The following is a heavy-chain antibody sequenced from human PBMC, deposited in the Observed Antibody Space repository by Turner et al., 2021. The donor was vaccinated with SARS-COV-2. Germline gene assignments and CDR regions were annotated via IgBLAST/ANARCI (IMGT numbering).Heavy chain of an antibody. D-gene: IGHD2-15*01. CDR3: ARRSSRLGNWYFDL. Sequence: QLQLQESGPGLVKPSETLSPTCTVPGGSISSSSYYWGWIRQPPGKGLEWIGSMYYSGSTYYNPSLKSRVTISVDTSKNQFSLKLSSVTAADTAVYYCARRSSRLGNWYFDLWGRGTLVTVSS. CDR2: MYYSGST. J-gene: IGHJ2*01. V-gene: IGHV4-39*01. CDR1: GGSISSSSYY.